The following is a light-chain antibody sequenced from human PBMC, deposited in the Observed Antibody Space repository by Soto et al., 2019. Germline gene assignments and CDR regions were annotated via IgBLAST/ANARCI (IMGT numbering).Light chain of an antibody. CDR2: AAS. CDR3: LQDYNYPLP. Sequence: AIQMTQSPSSLSASVGDRVTITCRASQGIRNDLGWYQQKPGKAPKLLIYAASSLQSGVPSRFSGSGSGTDFTLTISSLQPEECATYYCLQDYNYPLPFGQGTKVEIK. J-gene: IGKJ1*01. V-gene: IGKV1-6*01. CDR1: QGIRND.